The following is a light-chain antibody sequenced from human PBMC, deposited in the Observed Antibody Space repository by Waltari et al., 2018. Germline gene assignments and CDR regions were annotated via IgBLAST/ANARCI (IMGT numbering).Light chain of an antibody. CDR3: QNHERLPAT. CDR2: EAS. Sequence: EIVLTQSPGTLSLSPGERATLSCRASQNIGRYLVWYQQKPGQAPRLLIYEASRRATGIPDRFSGSGSGTDFSLTISRLEPEDFAVYYCQNHERLPATFGQGTKAEIK. CDR1: QNIGRY. J-gene: IGKJ1*01. V-gene: IGKV3-20*01.